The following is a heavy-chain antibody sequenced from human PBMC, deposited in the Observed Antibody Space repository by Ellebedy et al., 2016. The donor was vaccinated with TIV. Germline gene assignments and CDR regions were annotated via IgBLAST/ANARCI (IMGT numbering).Heavy chain of an antibody. V-gene: IGHV4-39*01. Sequence: SETLPLTXTVSGSSISSSSYYWGWIRQPPGKGLEWIGSIYYSGSTYYNPSLKSRVTISVDTSKNQFSLKLSSVTAADTAVYYCARRQDIVLMVYANRAFDYWGQGTLVTVSS. D-gene: IGHD2-8*01. J-gene: IGHJ4*02. CDR2: IYYSGST. CDR3: ARRQDIVLMVYANRAFDY. CDR1: GSSISSSSYY.